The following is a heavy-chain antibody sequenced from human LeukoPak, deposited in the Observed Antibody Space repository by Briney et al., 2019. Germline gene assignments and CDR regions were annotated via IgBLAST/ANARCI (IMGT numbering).Heavy chain of an antibody. CDR1: GGSFSGYY. D-gene: IGHD1-1*01. CDR2: INHSGST. J-gene: IGHJ6*03. Sequence: SETLSLTCAVYGGSFSGYYWSWIRQPPGKGLEWIGEINHSGSTNYNPSLKSRVTISVDTSKNQSSLKLSSVTAADTAVYYCARPRYWNRSNYYMDVWGKGTTVTVSS. CDR3: ARPRYWNRSNYYMDV. V-gene: IGHV4-34*01.